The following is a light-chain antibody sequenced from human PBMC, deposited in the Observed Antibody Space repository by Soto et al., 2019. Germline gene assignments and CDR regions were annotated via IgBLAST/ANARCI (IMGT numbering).Light chain of an antibody. Sequence: EIVLTQSPGTLSLSPGERATLSCRASQSVSSSYLAWYQQKPGQAPRLLIYGASSRATGIPDRFSGSGSGTYFTLPMSRLEPEDCAVYYCHQLWTFGQGTKVEIK. CDR2: GAS. V-gene: IGKV3-20*01. CDR1: QSVSSSY. J-gene: IGKJ1*01. CDR3: HQLWT.